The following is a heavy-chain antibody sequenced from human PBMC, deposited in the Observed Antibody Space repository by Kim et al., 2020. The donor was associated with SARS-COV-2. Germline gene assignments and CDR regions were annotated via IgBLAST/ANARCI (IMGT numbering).Heavy chain of an antibody. CDR3: AGRGHAFDI. D-gene: IGHD3-10*01. J-gene: IGHJ3*02. Sequence: STYYADSVKGRFTISRDSSKNTLYLQMNSLRAEDTAVYYCAGRGHAFDIWGQGTMVTVSS. CDR2: ST. V-gene: IGHV3-66*01.